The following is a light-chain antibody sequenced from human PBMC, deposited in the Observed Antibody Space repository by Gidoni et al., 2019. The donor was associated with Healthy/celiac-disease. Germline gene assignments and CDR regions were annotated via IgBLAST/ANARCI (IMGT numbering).Light chain of an antibody. V-gene: IGKV4-1*01. CDR1: QSVLYSSNNKNY. CDR2: WAS. J-gene: IGKJ3*01. Sequence: DIVMTQSPDSLAVSLGERATINCKSSQSVLYSSNNKNYLAWYQQKPGQPPKLLIYWASTRAAGVPDRFSGSGAGTDFTLTISILQAEDVAVYYCQQYYSTPRTFGPGTKVDIK. CDR3: QQYYSTPRT.